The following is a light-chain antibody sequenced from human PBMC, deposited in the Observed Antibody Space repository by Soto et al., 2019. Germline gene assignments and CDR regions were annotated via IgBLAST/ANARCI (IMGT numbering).Light chain of an antibody. CDR2: GTS. J-gene: IGKJ1*01. CDR3: QQYNIWPPWT. CDR1: QSVNGN. Sequence: EIVMTQSPATLSVSPGERATLSCRASQSVNGNLAWYQHKPGQAPRLLIYGTSTRATGIPARFSGGGSGTQFTLTISSLQSEDFAIYYCQQYNIWPPWTFGQGTKVEIK. V-gene: IGKV3-15*01.